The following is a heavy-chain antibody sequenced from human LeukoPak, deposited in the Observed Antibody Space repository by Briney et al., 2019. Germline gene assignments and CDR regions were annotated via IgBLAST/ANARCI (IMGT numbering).Heavy chain of an antibody. V-gene: IGHV1-2*02. CDR3: ARTVAVAGTLRNGNFDY. D-gene: IGHD6-19*01. CDR1: GYTFTGYY. Sequence: ASVKVSCKASGYTFTGYYMHWVRQAPGQGLEWMGWINPNSGGTNYAQKFQGRVTMTRDTSISTAYMELSRLRSDDTAVYYCARTVAVAGTLRNGNFDYWGQGTLVTVSS. J-gene: IGHJ4*02. CDR2: INPNSGGT.